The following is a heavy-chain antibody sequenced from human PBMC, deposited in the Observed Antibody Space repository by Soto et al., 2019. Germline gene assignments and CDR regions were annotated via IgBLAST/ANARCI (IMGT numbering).Heavy chain of an antibody. CDR1: GYTFTSHS. CDR3: ARDSGDYYYYYMDV. D-gene: IGHD4-17*01. V-gene: IGHV1-3*01. J-gene: IGHJ6*03. CDR2: INAGNGNT. Sequence: QVQLVQSGAVVKKPGASVKVSCKVSGYTFTSHSIHWVRQAPGQRLEWMGWINAGNGNTKYSQKFEGRVTISRDTSASTAYMDLSSLRSEGTAVYYCARDSGDYYYYYMDVWGKGTTVTVSS.